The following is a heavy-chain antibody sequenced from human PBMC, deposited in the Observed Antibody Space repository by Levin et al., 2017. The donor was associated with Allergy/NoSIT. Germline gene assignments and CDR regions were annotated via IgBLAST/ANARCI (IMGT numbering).Heavy chain of an antibody. CDR3: AKDAVARNGKWDWFDI. CDR1: GFIFSDYA. J-gene: IGHJ5*02. Sequence: GGSLRLSCAASGFIFSDYAMTWVRQAAGKGLAWVAGIGGGATDTYYADSVKGRFTISRDNSKNTLYLQMNSLRDDDTALYYCAKDAVARNGKWDWFDIWGQGTLVTVSS. CDR2: IGGGATDT. V-gene: IGHV3-23*01. D-gene: IGHD6-19*01.